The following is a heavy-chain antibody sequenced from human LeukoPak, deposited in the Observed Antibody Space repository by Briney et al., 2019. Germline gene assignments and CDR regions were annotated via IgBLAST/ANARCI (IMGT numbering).Heavy chain of an antibody. J-gene: IGHJ6*03. CDR1: GFSFSTYG. CDR3: ATDYSAIVPPSVGGYYCMDV. D-gene: IGHD2-2*01. Sequence: PGGSLRLSCAASGFSFSTYGMHWVRQAPGKGLGWLAFIWYDGSNKYYADSVKGRFTISRDTSKNTLYLQMNSLRAEDTAVYSCATDYSAIVPPSVGGYYCMDVWGTGTTVTVSS. CDR2: IWYDGSNK. V-gene: IGHV3-30*02.